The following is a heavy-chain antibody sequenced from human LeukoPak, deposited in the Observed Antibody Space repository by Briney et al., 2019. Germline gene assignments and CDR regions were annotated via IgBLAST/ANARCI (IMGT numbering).Heavy chain of an antibody. D-gene: IGHD2-2*01. CDR3: AREVRRSSPLDY. CDR2: ISSSGSTI. J-gene: IGHJ4*02. V-gene: IGHV3-48*04. Sequence: HPGGSLRLSCAASGFTFSSNSMNWIRQAPGKGLEWVSYISSSGSTIYYADSVKGRFTISRDNAKNSLYLQMNSLRAEDTAVYYCAREVRRSSPLDYWGQGTLVTVSS. CDR1: GFTFSSNS.